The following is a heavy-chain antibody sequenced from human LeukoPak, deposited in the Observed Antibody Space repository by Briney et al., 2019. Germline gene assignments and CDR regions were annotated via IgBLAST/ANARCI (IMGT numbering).Heavy chain of an antibody. CDR3: ARGGSGSYHIDY. CDR1: GGSISSSTYY. CDR2: IYYSGST. D-gene: IGHD1-26*01. Sequence: SETLSLTCSVSGGSISSSTYYWGWIRQPPGKGLEWIGYIYYSGSTNYNPSLKSRVTISVDTSKNQFSLKLSSVTAADTAVYYCARGGSGSYHIDYWGQGTLVTVSS. J-gene: IGHJ4*02. V-gene: IGHV4-61*05.